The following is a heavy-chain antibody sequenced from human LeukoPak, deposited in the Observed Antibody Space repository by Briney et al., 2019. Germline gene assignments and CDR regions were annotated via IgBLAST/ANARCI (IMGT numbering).Heavy chain of an antibody. CDR1: GYTFTGYY. J-gene: IGHJ6*02. Sequence: ASVKVSCKASGYTFTGYYMHWVRQAPGQGLEWMGWINPNSGGTNYAQKFQGWVTMTRDTSISTAYMELSRLRSDDTAVYYCARESIVVVVAASTRDGSGMDVWGQGTTVTVSS. CDR3: ARESIVVVVAASTRDGSGMDV. V-gene: IGHV1-2*04. CDR2: INPNSGGT. D-gene: IGHD2-15*01.